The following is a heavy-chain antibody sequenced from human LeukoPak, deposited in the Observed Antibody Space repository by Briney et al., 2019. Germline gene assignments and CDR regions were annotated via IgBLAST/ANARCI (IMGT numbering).Heavy chain of an antibody. CDR1: GGSISSYY. J-gene: IGHJ4*02. Sequence: SETLSLTCTVSGGSISSYYWSWIRQPPGKGLEWIGYIYYSGSTNYNPSLKSRVTISVDTSKNQFSLKLSSVTAADTAVYYCARNYGVTLPWDYWGQGTLVTVSS. D-gene: IGHD4-17*01. V-gene: IGHV4-59*01. CDR3: ARNYGVTLPWDY. CDR2: IYYSGST.